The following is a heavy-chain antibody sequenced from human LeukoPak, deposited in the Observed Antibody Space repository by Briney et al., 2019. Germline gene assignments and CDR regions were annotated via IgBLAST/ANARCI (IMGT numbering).Heavy chain of an antibody. D-gene: IGHD3-10*01. CDR1: GYTFTNFW. CDR2: IYPSDSDT. V-gene: IGHV5-51*01. Sequence: GESLKISCKASGYTFTNFWIGWVRQMPGKGLEWMGIIYPSDSDTRYSPSFQGQVTISADKSISTVYLQWGSLKASDTAMYYCARQPGAGWFDPWGQGTLVTVSS. CDR3: ARQPGAGWFDP. J-gene: IGHJ5*02.